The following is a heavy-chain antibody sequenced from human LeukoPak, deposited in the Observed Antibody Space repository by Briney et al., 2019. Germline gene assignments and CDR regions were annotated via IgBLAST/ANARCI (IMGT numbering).Heavy chain of an antibody. CDR1: GGSISSYY. Sequence: PSETLSLTCTVSGGSISSYYLSWIRQPPGKGLEWIGYIYYSGSTNYNPSLKSRVTISVDTSKTQFSLKLSSVTAADTAVYYCARDYYFGGNWFDPWGQGTLVTVSS. V-gene: IGHV4-59*01. CDR2: IYYSGST. CDR3: ARDYYFGGNWFDP. D-gene: IGHD3-10*01. J-gene: IGHJ5*02.